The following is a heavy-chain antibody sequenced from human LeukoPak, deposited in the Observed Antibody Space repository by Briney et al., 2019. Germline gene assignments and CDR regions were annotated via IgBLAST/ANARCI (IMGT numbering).Heavy chain of an antibody. V-gene: IGHV3-20*04. CDR3: ARADSYYYDSSGYDY. CDR2: INWNGGST. Sequence: PGGSLRLSCAASGFTFDDYGMSWVRQAPGKGLGWVSGINWNGGSTGYADSVKGRFTISTDNAKNSLYLQMNSLRAEDTAFYYCARADSYYYDSSGYDYWGQGTLVTVSS. D-gene: IGHD3-22*01. CDR1: GFTFDDYG. J-gene: IGHJ4*02.